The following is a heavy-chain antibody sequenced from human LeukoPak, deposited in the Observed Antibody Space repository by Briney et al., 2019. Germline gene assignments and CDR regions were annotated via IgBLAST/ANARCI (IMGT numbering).Heavy chain of an antibody. CDR3: ARDGEFDY. V-gene: IGHV1-46*01. CDR1: GYTLTELS. CDR2: INPSGGST. Sequence: ASVKVSCKVSGYTLTELSMHWVRQAPGKGLEWMGIINPSGGSTSYAQKFQGRVTMTRDTSTSTVYMELSSLRSEDTAVYYCARDGEFDYWGQGTLVTVSS. D-gene: IGHD2-21*01. J-gene: IGHJ4*02.